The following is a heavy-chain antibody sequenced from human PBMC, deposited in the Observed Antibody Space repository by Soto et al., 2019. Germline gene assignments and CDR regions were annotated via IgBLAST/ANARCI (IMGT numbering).Heavy chain of an antibody. CDR1: GFTFSSYW. Sequence: GGSLRLSCAASGFTFSSYWMHWVRQAPGKGLKWVSAISGSGGSTYYADSVKGRFTISRDNSKNTLYLQMNSLRAEDTAVYYCAKAGRTGYCSGGSCYGGMDVWGQGTTVTVSS. D-gene: IGHD2-15*01. V-gene: IGHV3-23*01. CDR3: AKAGRTGYCSGGSCYGGMDV. CDR2: ISGSGGST. J-gene: IGHJ6*02.